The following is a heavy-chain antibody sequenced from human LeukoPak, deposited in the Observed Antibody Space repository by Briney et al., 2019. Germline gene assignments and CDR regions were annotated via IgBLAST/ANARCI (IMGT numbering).Heavy chain of an antibody. CDR2: MNPNSGNT. J-gene: IGHJ4*02. CDR3: ARGPGIAAAQ. D-gene: IGHD6-13*01. CDR1: GYTFTGYY. V-gene: IGHV1-8*02. Sequence: ASVKVSCKASGYTFTGYYMHWVRQAPGQGLEWMGWMNPNSGNTGYAQKFQGRVTMTRNTSISTAYMELSSLRSEDTAVYYCARGPGIAAAQWGQGTLVTVSS.